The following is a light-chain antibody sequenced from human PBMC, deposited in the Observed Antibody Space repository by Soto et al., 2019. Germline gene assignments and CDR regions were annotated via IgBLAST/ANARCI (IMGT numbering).Light chain of an antibody. V-gene: IGLV1-44*01. CDR2: SNN. CDR3: AAWDDSLNAYV. Sequence: QTVLTQPPSASGSPGQGVTISCSGSSSNIGRSSVNWYQHLPGAAPKLLIFSNNQRPSGVPDRFSGSRSGTSASLAISGLQSEDEADYYCAAWDDSLNAYVFGTGTRSPS. CDR1: SSNIGRSS. J-gene: IGLJ1*01.